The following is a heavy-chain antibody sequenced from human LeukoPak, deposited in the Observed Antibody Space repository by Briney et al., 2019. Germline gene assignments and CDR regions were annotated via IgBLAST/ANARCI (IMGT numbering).Heavy chain of an antibody. D-gene: IGHD4-23*01. CDR1: RHTFISYG. J-gene: IGHJ3*02. Sequence: ASVKVSCKASRHTFISYGISWVRPAPGQGLEWMGWISVYNGNTNYAQKLQGRDTMTTDTSTSTAYMELRSLGSDDTAVYYCARVAGGGNSGVFDIWGQGTMVTVSS. CDR3: ARVAGGGNSGVFDI. CDR2: ISVYNGNT. V-gene: IGHV1-18*01.